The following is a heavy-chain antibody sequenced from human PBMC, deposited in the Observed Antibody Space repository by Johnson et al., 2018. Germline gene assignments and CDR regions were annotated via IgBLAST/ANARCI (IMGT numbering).Heavy chain of an antibody. D-gene: IGHD2/OR15-2a*01. Sequence: VQLVESGGGLVQPGRSLRLSCEASGFTFDDYAMNWVRQAPGKGLEWVSGISWNSGTIAYAGSVKGRFPISRDNAKNSLYLQMNSLRAEDTALYYCVKDKFGFYDGNDAFDIWGQGTMVTVSS. V-gene: IGHV3-9*01. CDR3: VKDKFGFYDGNDAFDI. J-gene: IGHJ3*02. CDR2: ISWNSGTI. CDR1: GFTFDDYA.